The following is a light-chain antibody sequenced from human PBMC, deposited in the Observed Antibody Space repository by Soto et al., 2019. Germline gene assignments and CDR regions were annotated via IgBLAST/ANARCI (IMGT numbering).Light chain of an antibody. J-gene: IGLJ2*01. CDR3: SSYTSSSTAV. CDR1: SSDVGGYNY. V-gene: IGLV2-14*01. Sequence: QSVLTQPASVSGSPGQSITISCTGTSSDVGGYNYVSWYQQHPGKAPKLMIYDVSNRPSGVSNRFSGSKSGNTASLTISGLQAEDEADYYCSSYTSSSTAVFGGGTKATVL. CDR2: DVS.